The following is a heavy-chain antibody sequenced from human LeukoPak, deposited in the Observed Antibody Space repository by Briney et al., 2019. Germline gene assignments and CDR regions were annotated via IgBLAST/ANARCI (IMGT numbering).Heavy chain of an antibody. CDR2: FYYSGST. J-gene: IGHJ4*02. D-gene: IGHD6-6*01. V-gene: IGHV4-59*11. CDR1: GGSISNHY. Sequence: PSETLSLTCTVSGGSISNHYWSWIRQPPGKGLEWIGYFYYSGSTTYNPSLKNRVTISVDTSKNQFSLNLSSVTAADTAVYYCARGFGDNVVRYFDYWGQGTLVTVSS. CDR3: ARGFGDNVVRYFDY.